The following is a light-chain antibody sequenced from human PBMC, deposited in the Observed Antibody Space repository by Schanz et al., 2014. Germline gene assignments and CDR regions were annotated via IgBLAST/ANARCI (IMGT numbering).Light chain of an antibody. Sequence: QSVLTQPPSVSGAPGQSVTISCTGSSSNIGAGYGVHWYQQFPGTAPKLLIYGNSNRPSGVPDRFSGSKSGTSASLAITGLQSEDEADYYCQSFDSSLSGSVFGGGTKLTVL. CDR3: QSFDSSLSGSV. CDR2: GNS. J-gene: IGLJ3*02. V-gene: IGLV1-40*01. CDR1: SSNIGAGYG.